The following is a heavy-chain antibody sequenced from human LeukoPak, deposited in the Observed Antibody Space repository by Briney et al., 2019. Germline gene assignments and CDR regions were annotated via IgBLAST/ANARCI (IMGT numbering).Heavy chain of an antibody. CDR1: GFTFSSYG. CDR3: AKSEEEWGYYDSSGSSYFDY. V-gene: IGHV3-30*18. CDR2: ISYDGSNK. J-gene: IGHJ4*02. D-gene: IGHD3-22*01. Sequence: GGSLRLSCAASGFTFSSYGMHWVRQAPGKGLEWVAVISYDGSNKYYADSVKGRFTISRDNSKNTLYLQMNSLRAEGTAVYYCAKSEEEWGYYDSSGSSYFDYWGQGTLVTVSS.